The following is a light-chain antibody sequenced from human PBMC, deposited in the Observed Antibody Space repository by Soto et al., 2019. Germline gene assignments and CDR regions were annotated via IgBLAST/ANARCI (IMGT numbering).Light chain of an antibody. V-gene: IGKV3-20*01. CDR1: QTVRNNY. CDR2: DAS. CDR3: HQYAYSQA. Sequence: EFVLTQSPGTLSLSPGERVTLSCRASQTVRNNYLAWYQQKPGQAPRLLIYDASSRATGIPDRFSGSGSGTHFTLTISRLEPEDFAVYFCHQYAYSQAFGQGTKVDIK. J-gene: IGKJ1*01.